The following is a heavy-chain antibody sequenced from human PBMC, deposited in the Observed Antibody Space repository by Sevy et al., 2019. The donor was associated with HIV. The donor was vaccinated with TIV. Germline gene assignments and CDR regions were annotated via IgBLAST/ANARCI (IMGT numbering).Heavy chain of an antibody. CDR2: IRSDSSVM. CDR3: VRDTQFGFDY. Sequence: GGSLRLSCVASGFRFSGEPMNWVRQAPGKGLEWISNIRSDSSVMSYADTVRGRFTVSSDNARNSLSLQLNSLRDEDTALYYCVRDTQFGFDYWGQGTLVTVSS. D-gene: IGHD3-16*01. CDR1: GFRFSGEP. J-gene: IGHJ4*02. V-gene: IGHV3-48*02.